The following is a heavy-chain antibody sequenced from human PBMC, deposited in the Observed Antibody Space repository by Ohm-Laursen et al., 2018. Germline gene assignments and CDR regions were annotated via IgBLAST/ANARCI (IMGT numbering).Heavy chain of an antibody. CDR3: ARYLPSMDYYYGMDV. CDR1: GGSIRTYY. J-gene: IGHJ6*02. Sequence: GTLSLTCTVSGGSIRTYYWSWIRQSPGKGLEWIGSIDHRGGTKYNPSLKSRVTMSVDTSKNQFSLKLSSVTAADTAVYYCARYLPSMDYYYGMDVWGQGTTVTVSS. D-gene: IGHD2-8*01. V-gene: IGHV4-59*12. CDR2: IDHRGGT.